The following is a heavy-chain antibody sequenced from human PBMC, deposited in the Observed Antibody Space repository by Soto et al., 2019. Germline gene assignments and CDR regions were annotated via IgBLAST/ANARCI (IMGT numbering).Heavy chain of an antibody. CDR1: GGSISSYY. Sequence: QVQLQESGPGLVKPSETLSLTCTVSGGSISSYYWSWIRQPPGKGLEWIGYIYYSGSTNYNPSLQSRVTISVDTSKNQFSLKLSSVTAADTAVYYCARGSIAAYYYYGMDVWGQGTTVTVSS. CDR3: ARGSIAAYYYYGMDV. D-gene: IGHD6-6*01. V-gene: IGHV4-59*01. CDR2: IYYSGST. J-gene: IGHJ6*02.